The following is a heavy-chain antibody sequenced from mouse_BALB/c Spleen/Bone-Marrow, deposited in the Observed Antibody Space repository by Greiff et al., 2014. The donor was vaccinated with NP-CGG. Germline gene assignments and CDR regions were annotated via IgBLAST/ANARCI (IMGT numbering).Heavy chain of an antibody. CDR3: ARGGGYYYAMDY. CDR2: ISSGGST. Sequence: EVKLVESGGGLVKPGGSLKLSCAASGFTFSSYAMPWVRQTPEKRLEWVASISSGGSTYYPDSVKGRFTISRDNARNILYLQMSSLRSEDTAMYYCARGGGYYYAMDYWGQGTSVTVSS. V-gene: IGHV5-6-5*01. J-gene: IGHJ4*01. CDR1: GFTFSSYA.